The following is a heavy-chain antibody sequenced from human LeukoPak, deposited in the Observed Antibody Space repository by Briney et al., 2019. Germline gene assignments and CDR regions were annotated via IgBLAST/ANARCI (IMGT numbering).Heavy chain of an antibody. D-gene: IGHD6-13*01. V-gene: IGHV1-18*04. Sequence: ASVKVSCKASGCTFTSYGISWVRQAPGQGLEWMGWISAYNGNTNYAQKLQGRVTMTTDTSTSTAYMELRSLRSDDTAVYYCARAREGYSGSWYTWFDPWGQGTLVTVSS. CDR1: GCTFTSYG. J-gene: IGHJ5*02. CDR3: ARAREGYSGSWYTWFDP. CDR2: ISAYNGNT.